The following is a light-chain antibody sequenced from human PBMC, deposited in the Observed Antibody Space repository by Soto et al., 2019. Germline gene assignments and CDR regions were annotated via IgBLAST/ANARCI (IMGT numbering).Light chain of an antibody. CDR2: WAS. J-gene: IGKJ2*01. CDR3: QQYFGIPHT. V-gene: IGKV4-1*01. CDR1: QSVLYNYNNKNY. Sequence: DIVMTQSPDSLAVSLGERATINCRSSQSVLYNYNNKNYLAWYQHKAGQPPKLVIYWASTRESGVPDRFSGSGSGTDFTLTISSLQAEDVAVYYCQQYFGIPHTFGQGNKLEIK.